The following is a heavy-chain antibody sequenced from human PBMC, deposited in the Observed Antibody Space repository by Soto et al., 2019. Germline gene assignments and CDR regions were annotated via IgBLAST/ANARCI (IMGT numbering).Heavy chain of an antibody. Sequence: GGSLRLSCAASGFTFSSYWMSWVRQAPGKGLEWVANIKQDGSEKYYVDSVKGRFTISRDNAKNSLYLQMNSLRAEDTAVYYCARDSKGSYGPIWGYYYYGMDVWGQGTTVTVSS. V-gene: IGHV3-7*05. CDR3: ARDSKGSYGPIWGYYYYGMDV. J-gene: IGHJ6*02. CDR2: IKQDGSEK. D-gene: IGHD3-16*01. CDR1: GFTFSSYW.